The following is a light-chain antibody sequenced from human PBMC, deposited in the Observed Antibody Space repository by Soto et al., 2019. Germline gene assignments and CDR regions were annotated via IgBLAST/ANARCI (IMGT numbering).Light chain of an antibody. CDR3: ATWDDSLDVPV. Sequence: QSVLTQPPSASGTPGQRVTISCSGNSSNIGSNTVNWYQQLPGAAPKLLIWITDQRPSGVPDRFSGSKSGTSASLAINGLPSEDEADYYCATWDDSLDVPVFGEGTKLTVL. J-gene: IGLJ3*02. CDR2: ITD. CDR1: SSNIGSNT. V-gene: IGLV1-44*01.